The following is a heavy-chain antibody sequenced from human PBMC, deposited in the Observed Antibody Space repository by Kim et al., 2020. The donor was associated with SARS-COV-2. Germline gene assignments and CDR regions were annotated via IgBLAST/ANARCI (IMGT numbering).Heavy chain of an antibody. CDR3: ARAFRKTYYYDSSGYYYDGAFDI. J-gene: IGHJ3*02. Sequence: GGSLRLSCAASGFTFSSYGMHWVRQAPGKGLEWVAVIWYDGSNKYYADSVKGRFTISRDNSKNTLYLQMNSLRAEDTAVYYYARAFRKTYYYDSSGYYYDGAFDIWGQGTMVTVSS. D-gene: IGHD3-22*01. CDR1: GFTFSSYG. CDR2: IWYDGSNK. V-gene: IGHV3-33*01.